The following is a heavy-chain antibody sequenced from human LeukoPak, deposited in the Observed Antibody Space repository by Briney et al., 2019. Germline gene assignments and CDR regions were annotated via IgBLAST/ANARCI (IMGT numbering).Heavy chain of an antibody. V-gene: IGHV4-59*12. CDR3: ARTEVYCGGDCYSAIDY. Sequence: SETLSPTCTVSGGSISSYYWSWIRQPPGKGLEGIGYIYYSGSTNYNPSLKSRVTISVDTSKNQFSLKLSSVTAADTAVYYCARTEVYCGGDCYSAIDYWGQGTLVTVSS. CDR1: GGSISSYY. D-gene: IGHD2-21*02. CDR2: IYYSGST. J-gene: IGHJ4*02.